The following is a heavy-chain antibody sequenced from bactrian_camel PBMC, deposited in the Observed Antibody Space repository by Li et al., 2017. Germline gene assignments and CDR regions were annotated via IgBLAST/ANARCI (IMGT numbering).Heavy chain of an antibody. D-gene: IGHD1*01. CDR1: GFTCTYS. Sequence: DVQLVESGGGLVQPGASLRLSCTASGFTCTYSMSWVRQAPGKGLEWISFISSDGVTTVYGDSVKGRFTISRDNAKNMLYLQLNSLKTEDTGTYYCACSTQFAYWGPGTQVTVS. V-gene: IGHV3S42*01. CDR2: ISSDGVTT. J-gene: IGHJ4*01. CDR3: ACSTQFAY.